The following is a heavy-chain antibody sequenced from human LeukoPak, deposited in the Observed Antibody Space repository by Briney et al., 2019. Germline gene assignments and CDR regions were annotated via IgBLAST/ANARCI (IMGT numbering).Heavy chain of an antibody. D-gene: IGHD6-13*01. CDR2: IRYDGSNK. Sequence: GGSLRLSCAASGFTFSSYGMHWVRQAPSKGLEWVAFIRYDGSNKYYADSVKGRFTISRDNSKNTLYLQMNSPRAEDTAVYYCAKSWQQYYYMDVWGKGTTVTVSS. V-gene: IGHV3-30*02. CDR3: AKSWQQYYYMDV. J-gene: IGHJ6*03. CDR1: GFTFSSYG.